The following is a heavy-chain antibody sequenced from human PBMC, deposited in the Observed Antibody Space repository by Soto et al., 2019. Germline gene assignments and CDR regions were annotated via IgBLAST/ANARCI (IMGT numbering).Heavy chain of an antibody. J-gene: IGHJ3*02. CDR2: ISAYNGNT. D-gene: IGHD3-10*01. CDR3: AIAGYYYGSGSLHDVSTDAFDI. V-gene: IGHV1-18*01. Sequence: ASVKVSCKASGYTFTSYGISWVRQAPGQGLEWMGWISAYNGNTNYAQKLQGRVTMTTDTSMSTAYMELSRLRSDDTAVYYCAIAGYYYGSGSLHDVSTDAFDIWGQGTMVTVSS. CDR1: GYTFTSYG.